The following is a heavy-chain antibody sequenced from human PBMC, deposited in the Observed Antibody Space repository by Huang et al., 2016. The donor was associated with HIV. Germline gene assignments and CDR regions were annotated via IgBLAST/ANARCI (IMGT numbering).Heavy chain of an antibody. V-gene: IGHV4-34*02. CDR1: GGSFTGNY. D-gene: IGHD3-3*01. Sequence: QMQLQQRGAGLLKPSETLSLTCGVSGGSFTGNYLTWIRQAPGKGLEWIGEVNDSVATNYNPSLNGRVTISLDKSNRELSLNLRSVTAADTAVYYCARQWTILEWLLGLDVWGQGTTVSVSS. CDR3: ARQWTILEWLLGLDV. CDR2: VNDSVAT. J-gene: IGHJ6*02.